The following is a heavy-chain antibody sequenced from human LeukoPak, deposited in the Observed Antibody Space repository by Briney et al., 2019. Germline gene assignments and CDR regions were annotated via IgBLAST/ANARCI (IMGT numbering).Heavy chain of an antibody. V-gene: IGHV3-23*01. Sequence: PGGSLRLSCAASGFTFSNSALSWVRQAPGKGLEWVSAISSGSGNIHYPDSVKGRFNISRENSKNTLYLQMNSLRAEDTAIYYCAKKVGTTYGAFDIWGQGTMVTVSS. CDR3: AKKVGTTYGAFDI. CDR1: GFTFSNSA. D-gene: IGHD1-26*01. CDR2: ISSGSGNI. J-gene: IGHJ3*02.